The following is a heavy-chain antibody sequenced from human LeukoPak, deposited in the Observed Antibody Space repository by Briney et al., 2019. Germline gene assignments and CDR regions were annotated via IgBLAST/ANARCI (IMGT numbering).Heavy chain of an antibody. CDR1: GFTFSSYA. J-gene: IGHJ5*02. D-gene: IGHD2-21*02. CDR3: ARVGYNCGGDCRDWFDP. V-gene: IGHV3-30-3*01. Sequence: SGGPLRLSCAASGFTFSSYAMHWVRQAPGKGLEWVAVISYDGSNKYYADSVKGRFTISRDNSKNTLYLQMNSLRAEDTAVYYCARVGYNCGGDCRDWFDPWGQGTLVTVSS. CDR2: ISYDGSNK.